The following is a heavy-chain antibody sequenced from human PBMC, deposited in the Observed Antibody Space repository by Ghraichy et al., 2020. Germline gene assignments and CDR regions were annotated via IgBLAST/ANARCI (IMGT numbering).Heavy chain of an antibody. Sequence: GSLRLSCTVSGGYISSSSYYWGCIRQPPGKGLEWIGSIYYSGSTYYNPSLKSRVTISVDTSKNQFSLKLSSVTAADTAVYYCASSGSYYWPFDYWGQGTLVTVSS. V-gene: IGHV4-39*01. D-gene: IGHD1-26*01. CDR1: GGYISSSSYY. CDR2: IYYSGST. CDR3: ASSGSYYWPFDY. J-gene: IGHJ4*02.